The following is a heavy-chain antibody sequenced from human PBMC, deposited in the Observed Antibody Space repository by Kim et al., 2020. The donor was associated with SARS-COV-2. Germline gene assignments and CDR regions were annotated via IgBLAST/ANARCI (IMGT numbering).Heavy chain of an antibody. CDR1: GYTFTGYY. Sequence: ASVKVSCKASGYTFTGYYMHWVRQAPGQGLEWMGWINPNSGGTNYAQKFQGWVTMTRDTSISTAYMELSRLRSDDTAVYYCARGPPSQCSSTSCYVAGNIYYGMDVWGQGTTVTVSS. V-gene: IGHV1-2*04. CDR3: ARGPPSQCSSTSCYVAGNIYYGMDV. J-gene: IGHJ6*02. D-gene: IGHD2-2*01. CDR2: INPNSGGT.